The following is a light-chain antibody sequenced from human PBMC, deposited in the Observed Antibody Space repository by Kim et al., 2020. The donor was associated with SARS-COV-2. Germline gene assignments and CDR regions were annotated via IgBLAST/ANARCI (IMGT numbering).Light chain of an antibody. V-gene: IGKV2-28*01. CDR2: LGS. Sequence: PASISYRSSQSLLHSNGYNYLDWYLQKPGQSPQLLIYLGSNRASGVPDRFSGSGSGTDFTLKISRVEAEDVGVYYCMQALQTPLTFGGGTKVDIK. CDR3: MQALQTPLT. J-gene: IGKJ4*01. CDR1: QSLLHSNGYNY.